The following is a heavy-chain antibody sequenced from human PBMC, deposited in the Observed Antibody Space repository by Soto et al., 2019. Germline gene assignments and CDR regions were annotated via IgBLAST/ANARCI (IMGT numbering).Heavy chain of an antibody. CDR1: GGSFSGYY. CDR2: INHSGST. V-gene: IGHV4-34*01. J-gene: IGHJ6*03. Sequence: SETLSLTCAVYGGSFSGYYWSWIRQPPGKGLEWIGEINHSGSTNYNPSLKSRVTISVDTSKNQFSLKLSSVTAADTAVYYCARKATIFGVVIMGYYYYMDVWGKGTTVTVSS. D-gene: IGHD3-3*01. CDR3: ARKATIFGVVIMGYYYYMDV.